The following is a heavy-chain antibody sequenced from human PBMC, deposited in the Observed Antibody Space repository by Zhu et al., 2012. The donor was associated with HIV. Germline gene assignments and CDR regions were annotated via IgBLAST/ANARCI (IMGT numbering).Heavy chain of an antibody. Sequence: QVQLQESGPGLVKPSGTLSLTCTVSGDSMKNSHNSWGWIRQPPGKGLEWVGNFHSSGNTYYNTPLKSRVTMSVDRSKNHLSLKLTSVTAADTAVYYCARLMFLYLGDLMGVFDIWGPGTMVTVSS. CDR2: FHSSGNT. D-gene: IGHD3-10*01. V-gene: IGHV4-39*07. CDR3: ARLMFLYLGDLMGVFDI. J-gene: IGHJ3*02. CDR1: GDSMKNSHNS.